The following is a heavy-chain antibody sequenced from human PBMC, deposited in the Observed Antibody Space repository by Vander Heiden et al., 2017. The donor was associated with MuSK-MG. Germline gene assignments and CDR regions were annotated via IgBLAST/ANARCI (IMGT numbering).Heavy chain of an antibody. CDR2: VVIGSGNT. D-gene: IGHD1-1*01. CDR3: AAGGTSGHDNWFDP. Sequence: QMQLVQSGPEVKKPGTSVTVSCKASGFTFPRSALQWGRQARGQRLEWIGWVVIGSGNTNYAQKFQGRVAITRDMSTSTGYMELSSLRSEDTAVYYCAAGGTSGHDNWFDPWGQGTLVTVSS. V-gene: IGHV1-58*01. J-gene: IGHJ5*02. CDR1: GFTFPRSA.